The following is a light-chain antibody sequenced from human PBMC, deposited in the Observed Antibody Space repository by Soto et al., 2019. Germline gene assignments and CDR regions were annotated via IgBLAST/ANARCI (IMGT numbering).Light chain of an antibody. CDR2: DVS. J-gene: IGLJ1*01. CDR1: STDVGGDNY. CDR3: CSSAPESTYV. Sequence: QSVLTQPASVSGSPGQSITISCTGTSTDVGGDNYVSWYQQYPGKAPKLIIYDVSSRPSGVSDRFSGSKSGNTASLTISGLQADDEADYFCCSSAPESTYVFGTGTKVTVL. V-gene: IGLV2-14*03.